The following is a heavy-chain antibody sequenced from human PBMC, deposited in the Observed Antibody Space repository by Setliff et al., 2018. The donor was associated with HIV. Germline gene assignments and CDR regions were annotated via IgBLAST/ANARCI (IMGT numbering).Heavy chain of an antibody. CDR1: GFIFSDYG. CDR2: IYNDGVNR. J-gene: IGHJ4*02. CDR3: ARVQQQLLQEDDYFDY. V-gene: IGHV3-33*01. D-gene: IGHD6-13*01. Sequence: GGSLRLSCAAAGFIFSDYGIHWVRQAPGKGLEWVAVIYNDGVNRYFGDFVEGRFTISRDNSRNTVNLQMNSLRGDDTAVYYCARVQQQLLQEDDYFDYWGQGTLVTVSS.